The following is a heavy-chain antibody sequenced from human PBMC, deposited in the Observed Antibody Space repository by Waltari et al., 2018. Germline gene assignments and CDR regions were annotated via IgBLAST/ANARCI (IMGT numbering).Heavy chain of an antibody. D-gene: IGHD4-4*01. V-gene: IGHV1-3*03. Sequence: QVQLVQSGAEVKKPGASVKVSCKASGYTFTSYAMHWVRQAPGQRLEWMGGINAGNGNTKYSQEFQGRVTITADKSTSTAYMELSSLRSEDTAVYYCARAGIDGTTPFDYWGQGTLVTVSS. J-gene: IGHJ4*02. CDR3: ARAGIDGTTPFDY. CDR2: INAGNGNT. CDR1: GYTFTSYA.